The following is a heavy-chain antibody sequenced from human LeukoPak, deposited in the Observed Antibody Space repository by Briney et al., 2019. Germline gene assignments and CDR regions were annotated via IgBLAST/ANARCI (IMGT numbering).Heavy chain of an antibody. CDR1: GFTFSSYA. Sequence: GGSLRLSCSASGFTFSSYAMHWVRQAPGKGLEYVSAISRSGDSIYYADSVKGRISISRDNSKNTLYLQMSSLRAEDTAVYYCVKGTYTAAHWGQGTLVTVSS. CDR3: VKGTYTAAH. CDR2: ISRSGDSI. D-gene: IGHD1-14*01. J-gene: IGHJ4*02. V-gene: IGHV3-64D*06.